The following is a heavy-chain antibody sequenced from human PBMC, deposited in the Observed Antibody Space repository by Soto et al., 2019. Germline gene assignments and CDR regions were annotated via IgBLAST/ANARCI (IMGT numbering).Heavy chain of an antibody. CDR1: GFTFSSYG. V-gene: IGHV3-30*03. CDR2: ISYDGSNK. D-gene: IGHD3-10*01. J-gene: IGHJ4*02. CDR3: ARDLGAFNYGSAYFDY. Sequence: LRLSCAASGFTFSSYGMHWVRQAPGKGLEWVAVISYDGSNKYYADSVKGRFTISRDNSKNTLYLQMNSLRAEDTAVYYCARDLGAFNYGSAYFDYWGQGTPVTVSS.